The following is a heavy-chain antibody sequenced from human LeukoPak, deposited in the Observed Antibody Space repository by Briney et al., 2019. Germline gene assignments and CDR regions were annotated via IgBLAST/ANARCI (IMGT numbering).Heavy chain of an antibody. CDR2: IIPIFGTA. CDR3: ARARYCSSTSCPMGY. J-gene: IGHJ4*02. Sequence: SVKVSCKASGGTFSSYAISWVRQAPGQGLEWMGGIIPIFGTANYAQKFQGRVTITADESTSTAYMELSSLRSEDTAVYYCARARYCSSTSCPMGYWGQGTLVTVSS. D-gene: IGHD2-2*01. V-gene: IGHV1-69*13. CDR1: GGTFSSYA.